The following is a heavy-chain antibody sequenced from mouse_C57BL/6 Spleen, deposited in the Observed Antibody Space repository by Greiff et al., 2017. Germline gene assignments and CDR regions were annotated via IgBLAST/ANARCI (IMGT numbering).Heavy chain of an antibody. CDR3: ARSECNYGGLAY. CDR2: IHPNSGST. J-gene: IGHJ3*01. Sequence: VQLQQPGAELVKPGASVKLSCKASGYTFTSYWMHWVKQRPGQGLEWIGMIHPNSGSTNYNEKFKSKATLTVDKSSSTAYMQLSSLTSEDSAVYYCARSECNYGGLAYWGQGTLVTVSA. CDR1: GYTFTSYW. D-gene: IGHD2-1*01. V-gene: IGHV1-64*01.